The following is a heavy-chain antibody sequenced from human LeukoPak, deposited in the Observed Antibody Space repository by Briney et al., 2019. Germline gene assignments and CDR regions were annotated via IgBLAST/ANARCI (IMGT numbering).Heavy chain of an antibody. V-gene: IGHV3-13*01. D-gene: IGHD3-22*01. J-gene: IGHJ4*02. CDR3: ARARYYYDSSGFPHYYFDY. CDR1: GFTFSSYD. Sequence: GSLRLSCAASGFTFSSYDMHWVRQATGKGLEWVSAIGTAGDTYYPGSVKGRFTISRENAKNSLYLQMNSLRAGDTAVYYCARARYYYDSSGFPHYYFDYWGQGTLVTVSS. CDR2: IGTAGDT.